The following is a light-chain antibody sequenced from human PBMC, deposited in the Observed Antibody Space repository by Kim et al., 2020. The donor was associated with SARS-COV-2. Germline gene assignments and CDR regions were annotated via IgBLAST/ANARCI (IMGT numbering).Light chain of an antibody. CDR1: HTIGRW. CDR3: QQYTSYSGT. Sequence: DTPMTQSPSTVSASVGDGVNITCRARHTIGRWLAWYQQKPGKAPRLLIYDASTLASGVPSRFGGSGSGTQFTLTISSLQPDDFATYYCQQYTSYSGTFGQGTKLEI. V-gene: IGKV1-5*01. CDR2: DAS. J-gene: IGKJ2*01.